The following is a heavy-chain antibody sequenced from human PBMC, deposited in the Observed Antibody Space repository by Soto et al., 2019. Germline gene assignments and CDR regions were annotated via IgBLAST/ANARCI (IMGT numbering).Heavy chain of an antibody. CDR2: INAGNGNT. D-gene: IGHD6-19*01. CDR3: AREGYSSVGGIDY. Sequence: QVQLVQSGAEEKKPGASVKVSCKASGYTFTSYAMHWVRQAPGQRLEWMGWINAGNGNTKYSQKFQGRVTITRDTYASTAYMELSSLRSEDTAVYYCAREGYSSVGGIDYWGQGTLVTVSS. J-gene: IGHJ4*02. V-gene: IGHV1-3*05. CDR1: GYTFTSYA.